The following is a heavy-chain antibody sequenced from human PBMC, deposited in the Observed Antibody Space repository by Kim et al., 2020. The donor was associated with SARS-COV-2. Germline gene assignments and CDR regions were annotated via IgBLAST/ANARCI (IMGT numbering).Heavy chain of an antibody. CDR2: INPSGDT. Sequence: ASVKVSCKASGYTFTNLYMHWVRQAPGQGLEWMGMINPSGDTNYAQKFQGRVTMTRDTSTSTVYMELSSQRSDDTAVYYFARSGMDVWGQGTTVTVSS. CDR1: GYTFTNLY. J-gene: IGHJ6*02. V-gene: IGHV1-46*01. CDR3: ARSGMDV.